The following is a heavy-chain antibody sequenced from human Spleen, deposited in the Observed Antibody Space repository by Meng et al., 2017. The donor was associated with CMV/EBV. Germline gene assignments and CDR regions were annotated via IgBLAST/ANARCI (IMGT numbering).Heavy chain of an antibody. V-gene: IGHV4-61*01. D-gene: IGHD2-21*01. CDR1: VSSGSYY. CDR3: ARGGWGCGGDCYPREVGH. CDR2: IYYSGST. Sequence: VSSGSYYWSWIRQPPGKGLEWIGYIYYSGSTNYNPSLKSRVTISVDTSKNQFSLKLSSVTAADTAVYYCARGGWGCGGDCYPREVGHWGQGTLVTVSS. J-gene: IGHJ1*01.